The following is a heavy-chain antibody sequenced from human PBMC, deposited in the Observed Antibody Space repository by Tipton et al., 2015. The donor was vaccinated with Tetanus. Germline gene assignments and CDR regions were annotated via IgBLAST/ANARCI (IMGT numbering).Heavy chain of an antibody. Sequence: TLSLTCAVSGGSFTDFYWSWIRQVPGQGLVWIGEINHSGTANKNPSLKSRVTMSVDTSNRQFSLSLDSVTAADAGVYFCARRRYTWNRGGFHIWGQGTLVTVSS. CDR3: ARRRYTWNRGGFHI. CDR1: GGSFTDFY. J-gene: IGHJ3*02. D-gene: IGHD1-20*01. V-gene: IGHV4-34*01. CDR2: INHSGTA.